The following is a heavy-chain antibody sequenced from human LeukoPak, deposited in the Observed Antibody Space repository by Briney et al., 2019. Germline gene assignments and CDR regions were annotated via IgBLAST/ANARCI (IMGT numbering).Heavy chain of an antibody. CDR2: IGGTDGST. CDR3: AKRDSSGSYPYYFDY. Sequence: PGGSLRLSCVASGFTFSNHAMSWVRLAPGKGLEWVSAIGGTDGSTYYADSVKGRFTISRDNSKDTLYLQMNSLRVEDTATYYCAKRDSSGSYPYYFDYWGQGTLVTVSS. J-gene: IGHJ4*02. CDR1: GFTFSNHA. V-gene: IGHV3-23*01. D-gene: IGHD3-22*01.